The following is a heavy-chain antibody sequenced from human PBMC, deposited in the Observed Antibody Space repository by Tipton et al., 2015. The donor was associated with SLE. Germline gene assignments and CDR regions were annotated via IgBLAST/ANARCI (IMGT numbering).Heavy chain of an antibody. CDR3: ARALSRGWYYY. V-gene: IGHV4-34*01. CDR1: GGSFSGYY. D-gene: IGHD6-19*01. Sequence: TLSLTCAVYGGSFSGYYWSWIRQPPGKGLEWIGEINHSGSTNYNPSLKSRVTISVDTSKNQFSLKLSSVTAADTAVYYCARALSRGWYYYWAQGTLVTVPS. CDR2: INHSGST. J-gene: IGHJ4*02.